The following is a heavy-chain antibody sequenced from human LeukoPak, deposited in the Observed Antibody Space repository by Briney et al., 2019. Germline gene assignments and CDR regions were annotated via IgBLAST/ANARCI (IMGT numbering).Heavy chain of an antibody. Sequence: SQTLSLTCTVSGGSISSGDYYRSWIRQPPGKGLEWIGYIYYSGSTYYNPSLKSRVTISVDTSKNQFSLKLSSVTAADTAVYYCARGAQGSSVVMDVWGQGTTVTVSS. D-gene: IGHD6-25*01. V-gene: IGHV4-30-4*01. J-gene: IGHJ6*02. CDR2: IYYSGST. CDR1: GGSISSGDYY. CDR3: ARGAQGSSVVMDV.